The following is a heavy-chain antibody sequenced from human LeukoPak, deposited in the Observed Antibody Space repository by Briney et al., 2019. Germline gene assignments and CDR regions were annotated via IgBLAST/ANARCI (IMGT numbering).Heavy chain of an antibody. CDR1: GFTVSSNY. CDR3: AREPRLAYFDY. Sequence: GGSLRLSCAASGFTVSSNYMSWVRQAPGKGLEWVSVIYSGGSTYYADSVKGRFTISRDNSKNTLYLQMNSLRAEDTAVYYCAREPRLAYFDYWGQGTLVTVSS. D-gene: IGHD4-17*01. J-gene: IGHJ4*02. CDR2: IYSGGST. V-gene: IGHV3-66*01.